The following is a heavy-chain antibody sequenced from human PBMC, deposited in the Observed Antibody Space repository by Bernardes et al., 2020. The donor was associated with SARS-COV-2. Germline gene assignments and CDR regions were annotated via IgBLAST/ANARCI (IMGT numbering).Heavy chain of an antibody. CDR3: ARGRPVHEYCSSTSCRGRNGCDP. CDR1: GGSISSSSYY. J-gene: IGHJ5*02. D-gene: IGHD2-2*01. CDR2: IYYSGST. Sequence: SETLSLTCTVSGGSISSSSYYWGWIRQPPGKGLEWIGSIYYSGSTYYNPSLKSRVTISVDTSKNQFSLKLSSVTAADTAVYYCARGRPVHEYCSSTSCRGRNGCDPWSQQTLVTVSS. V-gene: IGHV4-39*07.